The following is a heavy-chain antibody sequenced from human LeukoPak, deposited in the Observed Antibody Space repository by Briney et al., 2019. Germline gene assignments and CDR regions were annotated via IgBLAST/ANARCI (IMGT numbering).Heavy chain of an antibody. Sequence: PGRSLRLSCAASGFTFDDYAMHWVRQAPGKGLEWVSGISWNSGSIGYADSVKGRFTISRDNAKNSLYLQMNSLRAEDTAVYYCARGAQPIAAAASVYFQHWGQGTLVTVSS. CDR1: GFTFDDYA. CDR2: ISWNSGSI. J-gene: IGHJ1*01. D-gene: IGHD6-13*01. V-gene: IGHV3-9*01. CDR3: ARGAQPIAAAASVYFQH.